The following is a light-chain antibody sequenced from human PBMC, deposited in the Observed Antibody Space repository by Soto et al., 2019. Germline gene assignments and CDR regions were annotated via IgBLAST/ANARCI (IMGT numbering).Light chain of an antibody. J-gene: IGLJ1*01. V-gene: IGLV2-11*01. Sequence: QSALTQPRSVSGSPGQSVTISCTGTSSDVGGYHFVSWYQQHPGKAPKLMIYDGNKRPSGVPDRFSGYKSGNTASLTISGLQAEDAAEYYFCANAGRYTYVFGTGTKLTVL. CDR3: CANAGRYTYV. CDR2: DGN. CDR1: SSDVGGYHF.